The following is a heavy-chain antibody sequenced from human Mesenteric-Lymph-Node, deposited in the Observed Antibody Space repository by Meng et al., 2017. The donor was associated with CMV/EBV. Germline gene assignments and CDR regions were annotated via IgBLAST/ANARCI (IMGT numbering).Heavy chain of an antibody. J-gene: IGHJ4*02. CDR3: ASCSSTSCYGY. D-gene: IGHD2-2*01. Sequence: GESLKISCAASGFTFDDYAMHWVRQAPGKGLVWVSRINSDGSITSYADSVKGRFTISRDNAKNTLYLEMNSLRAEDTAVYYCASCSSTSCYGYWGQGTLVTVSS. CDR2: INSDGSIT. CDR1: GFTFDDYA. V-gene: IGHV3-74*01.